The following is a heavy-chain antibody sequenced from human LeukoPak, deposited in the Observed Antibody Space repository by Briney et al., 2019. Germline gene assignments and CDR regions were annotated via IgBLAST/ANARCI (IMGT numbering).Heavy chain of an antibody. J-gene: IGHJ3*02. CDR2: IYYSGNT. CDR3: ARDRPNVDSTGYYSRHDAFDI. Sequence: SETLSLTCTVSGGSISSSSYYWGWLRQPPGKGLERIVSIYYSGNTYYNPSLNRLITISVDTSKNQFTLKLSSVTAADTAMYYCARDRPNVDSTGYYSRHDAFDIWGQGTIVTVSS. D-gene: IGHD3-22*01. V-gene: IGHV4-39*06. CDR1: GGSISSSSYY.